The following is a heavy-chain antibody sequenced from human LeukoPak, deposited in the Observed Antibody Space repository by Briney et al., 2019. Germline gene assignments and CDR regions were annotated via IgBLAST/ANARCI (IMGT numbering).Heavy chain of an antibody. J-gene: IGHJ6*02. CDR3: ARDDYYGMYV. Sequence: PSETLSLTCTVSGGSISSYCWSWIRQPPGKGLEWIGYIYYSGSTNYNPSLKSRVTISVDTSKNQFSLKLSSVTAADTAVYYCARDDYYGMYVWGQGTTVTVSS. CDR2: IYYSGST. V-gene: IGHV4-59*01. CDR1: GGSISSYC.